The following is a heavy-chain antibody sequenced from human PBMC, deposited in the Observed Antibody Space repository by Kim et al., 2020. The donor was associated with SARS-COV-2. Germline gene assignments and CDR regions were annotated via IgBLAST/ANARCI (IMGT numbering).Heavy chain of an antibody. J-gene: IGHJ6*03. CDR3: ARERGSSSWYLRATDYYYMDV. CDR2: ISSSSSYI. V-gene: IGHV3-21*01. CDR1: GFTFSSYS. D-gene: IGHD6-13*01. Sequence: GGSLRLSCAASGFTFSSYSMNWVRQAPGKGLEWVSSISSSSSYIYYADSVKGRFTISRDNAKNSLYLQMNSLRAEDTAVYYCARERGSSSWYLRATDYYYMDVWGKGTTVTVSS.